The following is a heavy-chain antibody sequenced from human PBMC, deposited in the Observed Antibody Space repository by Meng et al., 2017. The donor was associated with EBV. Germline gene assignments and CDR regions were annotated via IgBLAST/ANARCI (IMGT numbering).Heavy chain of an antibody. V-gene: IGHV1-69*06. CDR3: ARAEIAAAGRLDY. Sequence: LGQSGAEVKKPWSWVKVSCKASGGTFSSYAISWVRQAPGQGLEWMGGIIPIFGTANYAQKFQGRVTITADKSTSTAYMELSSLRSEDTAVYYCARAEIAAAGRLDYWGQGTLVTVFS. D-gene: IGHD6-13*01. CDR2: IIPIFGTA. CDR1: GGTFSSYA. J-gene: IGHJ4*02.